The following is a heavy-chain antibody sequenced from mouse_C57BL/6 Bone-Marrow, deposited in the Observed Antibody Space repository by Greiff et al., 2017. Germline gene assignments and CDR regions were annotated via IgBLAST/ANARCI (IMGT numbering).Heavy chain of an antibody. CDR3: AGGYDYLYYFDY. V-gene: IGHV1-19*01. CDR2: INPYNGGT. CDR1: GYTFTDYY. Sequence: EVQLQQSGPVLVKPGASVKMSCKASGYTFTDYYMNWVKQSHGKSLEWIGVINPYNGGTSYNQKFKGKATLTVDKSSSTAYMELNSLTSEDSAVYYCAGGYDYLYYFDYWGQGTTLTVSS. J-gene: IGHJ2*01. D-gene: IGHD2-4*01.